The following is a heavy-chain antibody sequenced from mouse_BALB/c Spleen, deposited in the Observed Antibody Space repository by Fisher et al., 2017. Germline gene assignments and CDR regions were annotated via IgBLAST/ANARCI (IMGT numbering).Heavy chain of an antibody. V-gene: IGHV1-26*01. D-gene: IGHD4-1*01. CDR3: ARSGTDAMDY. Sequence: HKFKGKATLTVDKSSSTAYMELRSLTSEDSAVYFCARSGTDAMDYWGQGTSVTVSS. J-gene: IGHJ4*01.